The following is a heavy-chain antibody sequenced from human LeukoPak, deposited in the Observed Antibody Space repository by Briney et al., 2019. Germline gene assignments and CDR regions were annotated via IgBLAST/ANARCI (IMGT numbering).Heavy chain of an antibody. V-gene: IGHV4-39*01. J-gene: IGHJ4*02. D-gene: IGHD1-14*01. Sequence: SETLSLTCTVSGGSIKSGTSYWGWIRQPPGKGLEWIGSVYYSGSTYYNPSLKSRVTLSVDMSRNQFSLKLSSVTAADTAVYYCARRNPFFDYWGQGTLVTVSS. CDR2: VYYSGST. CDR3: ARRNPFFDY. CDR1: GGSIKSGTSY.